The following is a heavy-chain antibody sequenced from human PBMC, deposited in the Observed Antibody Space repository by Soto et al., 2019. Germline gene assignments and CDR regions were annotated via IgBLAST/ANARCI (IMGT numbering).Heavy chain of an antibody. CDR2: IYYSGST. Sequence: PSETLSLTCTVSGGSISSYYWSWIRQPPGKGLEWIGYIYYSGSTNYNPSLKSRVTISVDTSKNQFSLKLSSVTAADTAVYYCARVGYCSGGGCYEGAFDIWGQGTMVTVSS. CDR1: GGSISSYY. J-gene: IGHJ3*02. D-gene: IGHD2-15*01. CDR3: ARVGYCSGGGCYEGAFDI. V-gene: IGHV4-59*01.